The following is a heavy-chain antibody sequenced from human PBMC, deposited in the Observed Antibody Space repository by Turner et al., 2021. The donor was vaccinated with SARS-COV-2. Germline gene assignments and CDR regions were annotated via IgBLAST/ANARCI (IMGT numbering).Heavy chain of an antibody. D-gene: IGHD5-12*01. J-gene: IGHJ4*02. Sequence: QVQLVESGGGVVQPGRSLLPSCPSSGFTFSSYGMPWGRQGPGKGLEWVAVIWYDGSNKDYADSVKGRFTISRDNSKNTLYLQMNSLRAEDTAVYYCARDGGYSGYAYFDYWGQGTLVTVSS. CDR1: GFTFSSYG. CDR3: ARDGGYSGYAYFDY. CDR2: IWYDGSNK. V-gene: IGHV3-33*01.